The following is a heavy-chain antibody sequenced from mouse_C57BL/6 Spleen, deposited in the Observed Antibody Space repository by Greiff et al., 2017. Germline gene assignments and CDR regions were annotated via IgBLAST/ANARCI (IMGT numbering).Heavy chain of an antibody. CDR1: GYTFTSYW. J-gene: IGHJ4*01. V-gene: IGHV1-64*01. Sequence: QVQLQQPGAELVKPGASVKLSCKASGYTFTSYWMHWVKQRPGQGLEWIGMIHPNSGSTNYNEKFKSKATLTVNKSSSTAYMQLSSLTSEDSAVYYCARRTQDAMDYWGQGTSVTVSS. CDR2: IHPNSGST. CDR3: ARRTQDAMDY.